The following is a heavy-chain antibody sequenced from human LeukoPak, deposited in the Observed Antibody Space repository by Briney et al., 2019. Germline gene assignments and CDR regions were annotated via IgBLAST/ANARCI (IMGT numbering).Heavy chain of an antibody. CDR3: AKSYYDFWSGYYQTFDY. Sequence: TGGSLRLSWAASGFTFSSYGMQWVRQAPGKGLEWVAVISYDGRNKYYADSVKGRFTISRDNSKNTLYLQMNSLRAEDTAVYYCAKSYYDFWSGYYQTFDYWGQGTLVTVSS. V-gene: IGHV3-30*18. CDR1: GFTFSSYG. D-gene: IGHD3-3*01. J-gene: IGHJ4*02. CDR2: ISYDGRNK.